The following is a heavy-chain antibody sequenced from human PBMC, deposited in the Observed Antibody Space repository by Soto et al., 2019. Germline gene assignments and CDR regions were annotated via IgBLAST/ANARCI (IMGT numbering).Heavy chain of an antibody. CDR2: ISSSSSYT. J-gene: IGHJ3*02. Sequence: EVQLLESGGGLVQPGGSLRLSCAASGFTFSSYAMSWVRQAPGKGLEWVSYISSSSSYTNYADSVKGRFTISRDNAKNSLYLQMNSLKAEDTAVYYCAREGGSAFDIWGQGTMVTVSS. V-gene: IGHV3-48*04. D-gene: IGHD2-15*01. CDR3: AREGGSAFDI. CDR1: GFTFSSYA.